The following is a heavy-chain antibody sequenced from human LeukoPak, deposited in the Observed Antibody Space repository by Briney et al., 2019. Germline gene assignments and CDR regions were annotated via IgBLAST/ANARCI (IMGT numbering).Heavy chain of an antibody. V-gene: IGHV4-61*02. CDR3: ARDGYYYGSSGYYYPED. CDR2: IYTSGST. CDR1: GGSISSGSYY. J-gene: IGHJ4*02. Sequence: PSQTLSLTCTVSGGSISSGSYYWSWIRQPAGKGPEWIGRIYTSGSTNYNPSLKSRVTISVDTSKNQFSLKLSSVTAADTAVYYCARDGYYYGSSGYYYPEDWGQGTLVTVSS. D-gene: IGHD3-22*01.